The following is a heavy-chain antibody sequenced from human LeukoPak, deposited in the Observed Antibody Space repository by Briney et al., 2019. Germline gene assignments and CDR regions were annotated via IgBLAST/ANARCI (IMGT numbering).Heavy chain of an antibody. CDR3: ARGRPLTRWFDP. V-gene: IGHV4-59*01. D-gene: IGHD4/OR15-4a*01. J-gene: IGHJ5*02. Sequence: SSETLSLTCTVSGGSISSYYWSWIRRPPGKGLEWIGYIYYSGSTNYNPSLKSRVTISVDTSKNQFSLKLSSVTAADTAVYYCARGRPLTRWFDPWGQGTLVTVSS. CDR1: GGSISSYY. CDR2: IYYSGST.